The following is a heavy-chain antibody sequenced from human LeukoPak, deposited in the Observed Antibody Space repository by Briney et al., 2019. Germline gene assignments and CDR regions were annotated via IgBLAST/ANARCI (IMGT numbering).Heavy chain of an antibody. Sequence: GGSPRLSFSAPGFTFSTFSINWVRPAPGKGVEWVSYISGSSGTIYYADSVKGRFTISRDNAKNSLYLQMNSLRAEDTAVYYCVRYYYDSSGYYDDYWGQGTLVTVSS. D-gene: IGHD3-22*01. CDR2: ISGSSGTI. V-gene: IGHV3-48*04. CDR1: GFTFSTFS. CDR3: VRYYYDSSGYYDDY. J-gene: IGHJ4*02.